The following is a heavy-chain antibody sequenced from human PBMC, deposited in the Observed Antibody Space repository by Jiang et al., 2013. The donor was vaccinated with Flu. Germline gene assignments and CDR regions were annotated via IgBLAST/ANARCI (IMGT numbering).Heavy chain of an antibody. Sequence: GAEVKKPGSSVKVSCKASGDTFSSNAVSWVRQAPGQGPEWMGGIVPIFGTVNYAQKFQGRVIITADKPTSTVYMVLSSLRSEDTAMYYCARGPGVSAYYYFYWGQGTLVTVSP. CDR1: GDTFSSNA. CDR3: ARGPGVSAYYYFY. CDR2: IVPIFGTV. V-gene: IGHV1-69*06. J-gene: IGHJ4*02. D-gene: IGHD3-22*01.